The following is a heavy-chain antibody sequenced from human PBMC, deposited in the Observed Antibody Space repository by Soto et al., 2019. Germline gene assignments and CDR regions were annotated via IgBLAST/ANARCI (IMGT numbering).Heavy chain of an antibody. CDR2: GSYSGTT. CDR3: ARGATVTQYDY. Sequence: PSETLSLTCTVSGVSVSSGSFYWAWIRQPPGRGLEWIGFGSYSGTTNYKPSLKSRVTISVDTSRSQISQKVSSLTAADTAVYYCARGATVTQYDYWGQGTLVTVSS. D-gene: IGHD4-17*01. V-gene: IGHV4-61*01. CDR1: GVSVSSGSFY. J-gene: IGHJ4*02.